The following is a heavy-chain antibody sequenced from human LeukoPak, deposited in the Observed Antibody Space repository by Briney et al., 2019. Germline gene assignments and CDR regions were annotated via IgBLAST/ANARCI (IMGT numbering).Heavy chain of an antibody. CDR3: AKERGYCSSTSCYRVYGMDV. Sequence: SGGSLRLSCAASGFTFSSYAMSWVRQAPGKGLEWVSAISGSGGSTYYADSVKGRFTISRDNSKNTLYLQMNSLRAEDTAVYYCAKERGYCSSTSCYRVYGMDVWGQGTTVTVSS. CDR1: GFTFSSYA. CDR2: ISGSGGST. D-gene: IGHD2-2*01. J-gene: IGHJ6*02. V-gene: IGHV3-23*01.